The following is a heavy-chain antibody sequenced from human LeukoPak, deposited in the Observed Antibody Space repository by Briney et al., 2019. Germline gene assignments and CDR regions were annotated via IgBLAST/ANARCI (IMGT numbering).Heavy chain of an antibody. V-gene: IGHV1-2*02. D-gene: IGHD6-19*01. Sequence: VSVKVSCKASGYTFTGYYMHWVRQAPGQGLEWMGWINPNSGGTNYAQKFQGRVTMTRDTSISTAYMELSRLRSDDTAVYYCARSSSGWYAPFDPWGQGTLVTVSS. J-gene: IGHJ5*02. CDR2: INPNSGGT. CDR1: GYTFTGYY. CDR3: ARSSSGWYAPFDP.